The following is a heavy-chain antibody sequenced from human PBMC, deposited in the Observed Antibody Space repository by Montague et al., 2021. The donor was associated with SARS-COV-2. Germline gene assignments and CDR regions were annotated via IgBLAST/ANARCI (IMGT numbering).Heavy chain of an antibody. CDR1: GGSIRSYY. J-gene: IGHJ4*02. D-gene: IGHD3-9*01. V-gene: IGHV4-59*08. Sequence: SETLSLTCTVSGGSIRSYYWSWIRQPPGKGLEWIGFIADNGFTNYSGSLRRRVTISLDTSKNQFFLKLNSVTASDTAMYYCATAPQYFDWLALAYWGQGTPVTVSS. CDR2: IADNGFT. CDR3: ATAPQYFDWLALAY.